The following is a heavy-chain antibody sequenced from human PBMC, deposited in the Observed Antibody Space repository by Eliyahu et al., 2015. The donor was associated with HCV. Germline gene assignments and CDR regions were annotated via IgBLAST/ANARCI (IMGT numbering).Heavy chain of an antibody. CDR2: VFSSGST. Sequence: QVQLQESGPGLVKPSETLSLTCAVSGGSISGSFWSWIRQPPGKGLEWIGYVFSSGSTTYNPSLESRLTISVDTSKNQLFLKLRSVTAADTTVYFCARGGYSKVDAFDIWGQGTMVTVSS. V-gene: IGHV4-59*01. CDR1: GGSISGSF. D-gene: IGHD4-11*01. CDR3: ARGGYSKVDAFDI. J-gene: IGHJ3*02.